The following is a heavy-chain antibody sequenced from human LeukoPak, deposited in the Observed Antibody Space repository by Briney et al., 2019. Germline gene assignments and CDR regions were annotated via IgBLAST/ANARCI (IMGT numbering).Heavy chain of an antibody. V-gene: IGHV4-61*02. Sequence: SETLSLTCSVSGDSISSGSHYWSWIRQPAGKGLEWIGLIYATGSYSYNPALKSRVTISVDTSKNQFSLKLTSVTAADTAVYYCARINGLGSWAPFDYWGQGTLVSVSS. J-gene: IGHJ4*02. CDR1: GDSISSGSHY. D-gene: IGHD2-15*01. CDR2: IYATGSY. CDR3: ARINGLGSWAPFDY.